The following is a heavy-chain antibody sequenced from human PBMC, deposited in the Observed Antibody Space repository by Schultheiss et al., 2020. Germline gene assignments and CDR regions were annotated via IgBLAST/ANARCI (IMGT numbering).Heavy chain of an antibody. CDR2: ITSGGNT. V-gene: IGHV3-21*04. CDR3: ARESYALRDFDY. Sequence: SCAASGFTFSSYGMHWVRQTPGLELERVSSITSGGNTFYADSVKGRFTISRDNAKNSLYLQMNSLRAEDTAVYYCARESYALRDFDYWGQGTLVTVSS. CDR1: GFTFSSYG. J-gene: IGHJ4*02. D-gene: IGHD3-16*01.